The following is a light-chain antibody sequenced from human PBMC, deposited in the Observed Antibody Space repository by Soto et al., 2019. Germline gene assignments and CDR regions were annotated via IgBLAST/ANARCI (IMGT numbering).Light chain of an antibody. CDR1: QSLSDT. CDR2: GAS. Sequence: EIVMTQSPATLSVSPGGRATLSCRASQSLSDTLAWYQQKPGRAPRLLIYGASTRAPGFPARFSGSGSGTDFTLTISSLEPEDFAVYYCQQRSSWPITFGQGTRLEIK. J-gene: IGKJ5*01. CDR3: QQRSSWPIT. V-gene: IGKV3-15*01.